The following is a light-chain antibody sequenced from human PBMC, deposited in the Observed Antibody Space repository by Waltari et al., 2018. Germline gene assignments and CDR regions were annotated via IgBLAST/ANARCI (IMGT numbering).Light chain of an antibody. J-gene: IGKJ3*01. V-gene: IGKV3-15*01. CDR1: QSISSQ. Sequence: EIVMTQSPATLSVSQGERATLSCRDSQSISSQLAWYQQKPGQAPRLLIYGASTRATGIPARFSGSGSGTEFTLTISSLQSEDFAVYFCQQYHESPPITFGPGTKVDIK. CDR2: GAS. CDR3: QQYHESPPIT.